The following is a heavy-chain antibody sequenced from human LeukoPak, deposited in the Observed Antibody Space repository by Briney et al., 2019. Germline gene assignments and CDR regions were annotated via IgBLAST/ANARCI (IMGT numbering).Heavy chain of an antibody. V-gene: IGHV4-39*07. CDR2: IYYSGST. D-gene: IGHD5-18*01. Sequence: PSETLSLTCTVSGGSISSSSYYWGWIRQPPGKGLEWIGSIYYSGSTNYNPSLKSRVTISVDTSKNQFSLKLSSVTAADTAVYYCARDYGYSYGYFDYWGQGTLVTVSS. J-gene: IGHJ4*02. CDR3: ARDYGYSYGYFDY. CDR1: GGSISSSSYY.